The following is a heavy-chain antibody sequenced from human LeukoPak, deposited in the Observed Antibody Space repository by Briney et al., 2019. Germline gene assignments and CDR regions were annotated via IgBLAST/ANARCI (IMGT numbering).Heavy chain of an antibody. CDR3: ARDVSYYYDSSGPDY. D-gene: IGHD3-22*01. CDR2: ISYDGSNK. Sequence: GGSLRLSCAASGFTFSSYAMHWVRQAPGKGLEWVAVISYDGSNKYYADSVEGRFTISRDNSKNTLYLQMNSLRAEDTAVYYCARDVSYYYDSSGPDYWGQGTLVTVSS. CDR1: GFTFSSYA. J-gene: IGHJ4*02. V-gene: IGHV3-30-3*01.